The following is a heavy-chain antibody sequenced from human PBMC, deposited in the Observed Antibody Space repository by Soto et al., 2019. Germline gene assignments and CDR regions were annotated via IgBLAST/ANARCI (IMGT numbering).Heavy chain of an antibody. Sequence: EVQLLESGGGLVQPGGSLRLSCAASGFTFSSFAVSWVRQAPGKGLEWVSLISATAGSTYYAASVKGRFTISRDNSKNTLYLQMNSMRAEDTAVYSCAKCAPLGSGYDSAFDYWGRGTLVAVSS. J-gene: IGHJ4*02. CDR1: GFTFSSFA. CDR3: AKCAPLGSGYDSAFDY. V-gene: IGHV3-23*01. D-gene: IGHD5-12*01. CDR2: ISATAGST.